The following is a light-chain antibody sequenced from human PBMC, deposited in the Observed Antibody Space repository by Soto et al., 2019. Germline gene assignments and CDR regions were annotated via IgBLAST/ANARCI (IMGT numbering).Light chain of an antibody. CDR1: QYINTR. CDR3: QQYAYSPLN. CDR2: QTS. Sequence: EIVLTQSPATLSSFPGDRVTLSCRASQYINTRLAWYQHRPGQAPRLLIYQTSLRAAGIPARFSASGSGTDFTLTISSLEPEDFAVYYCQQYAYSPLNFGGGTKVDIK. J-gene: IGKJ4*01. V-gene: IGKV3-11*01.